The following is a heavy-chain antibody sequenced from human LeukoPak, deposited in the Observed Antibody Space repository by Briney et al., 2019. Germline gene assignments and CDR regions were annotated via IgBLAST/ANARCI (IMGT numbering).Heavy chain of an antibody. Sequence: SETLSLTCTVSGGSISSYYWSWIRQPPGKGLEWIGYIYYGGSTNYNPSLKSRVTISVDTSKNQFSLKLSSVTAADTAVYYCARDGVSTGIDYWGQGTLVTVSS. CDR1: GGSISSYY. V-gene: IGHV4-59*01. D-gene: IGHD5/OR15-5a*01. CDR3: ARDGVSTGIDY. J-gene: IGHJ4*02. CDR2: IYYGGST.